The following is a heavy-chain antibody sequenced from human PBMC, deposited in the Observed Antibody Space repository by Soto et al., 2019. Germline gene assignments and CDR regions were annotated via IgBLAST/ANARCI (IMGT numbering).Heavy chain of an antibody. D-gene: IGHD6-13*01. CDR2: ISYDASNK. Sequence: QVQLVESGGGVVQPGRSLRLSCAASGFTFSSYGMHWVRQAPGKGLEWVAVISYDASNKYYSDSVKDRFNISRYNSQNTLHLQMNSLRAEDTAVYYCAKDLLVAAAGTALFDYWGQGTLVTVSS. CDR3: AKDLLVAAAGTALFDY. CDR1: GFTFSSYG. V-gene: IGHV3-30*18. J-gene: IGHJ4*02.